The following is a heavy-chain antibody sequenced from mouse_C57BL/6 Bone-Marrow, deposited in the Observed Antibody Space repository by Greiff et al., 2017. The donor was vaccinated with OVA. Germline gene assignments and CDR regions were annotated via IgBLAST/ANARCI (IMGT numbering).Heavy chain of an antibody. D-gene: IGHD3-2*02. CDR1: GFTFSSYG. Sequence: EVKLVESGGDLVKPGGSLKLSCAASGFTFSSYGMSWVRQTPDKRLEWVATISSGGSYTSYPDSVKGRVTMARDKAKNTLYLQMSSLTSEDTAMYDCARQSSGYAMDYWGQGTSVTVSS. CDR2: ISSGGSYT. J-gene: IGHJ4*01. V-gene: IGHV5-6*01. CDR3: ARQSSGYAMDY.